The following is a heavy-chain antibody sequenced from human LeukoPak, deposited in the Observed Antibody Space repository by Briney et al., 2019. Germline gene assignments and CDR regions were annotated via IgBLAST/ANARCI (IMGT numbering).Heavy chain of an antibody. CDR2: IYTSGST. CDR1: GVSISSYY. J-gene: IGHJ4*02. D-gene: IGHD6-13*01. CDR3: ARRVAADGSFDY. V-gene: IGHV4-4*09. Sequence: SETLSLTCTVSGVSISSYYWSWLRPPPGKGLEWIGYIYTSGSTNYNPALKSRVTISVDTSKNQFSLKLTSVTAADTAVYYCARRVAADGSFDYWGQGTLVTVSS.